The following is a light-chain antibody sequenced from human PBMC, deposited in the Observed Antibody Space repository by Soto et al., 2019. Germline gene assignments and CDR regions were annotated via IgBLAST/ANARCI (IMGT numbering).Light chain of an antibody. V-gene: IGLV2-23*02. CDR2: EVS. CDR1: SSDFGSYNL. CDR3: CSYAGSSTFYV. Sequence: QSVLTQPASVSGSPGQSITISCTGTSSDFGSYNLVSWYRQHPGKAPKLMIYEVSKRPPGVSNRFSGSKSGNTASLTISGLQAEDEADYYCCSYAGSSTFYVFGTGTKVTVL. J-gene: IGLJ1*01.